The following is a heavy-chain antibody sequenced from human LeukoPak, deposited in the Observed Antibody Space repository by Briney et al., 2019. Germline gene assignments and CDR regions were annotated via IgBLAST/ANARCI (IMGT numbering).Heavy chain of an antibody. Sequence: GGSLRLSCAASGFTFSSYGMHWVRQAPGKVLEWVAVISYDGSNKYYADPVKGRFTISRDNSKNTLYLQMNSLRAEDTAVYYCARVYGDYYYYYYMDVWGKGTTVTISS. D-gene: IGHD4-17*01. CDR1: GFTFSSYG. V-gene: IGHV3-30*03. J-gene: IGHJ6*03. CDR3: ARVYGDYYYYYYMDV. CDR2: ISYDGSNK.